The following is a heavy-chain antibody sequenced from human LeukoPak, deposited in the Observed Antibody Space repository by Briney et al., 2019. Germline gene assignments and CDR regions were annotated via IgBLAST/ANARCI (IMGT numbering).Heavy chain of an antibody. CDR3: ARARSSYGYGDAFDI. V-gene: IGHV3-66*01. CDR1: EFSVGSNY. CDR2: IYSGGST. Sequence: GGSLRLSCAASEFSVGSNYMTWVRQAPGKGLEWVSLIYSGGSTYYADSVKGRFTISRDNSKNTLYLQMNSLRAEDTAVYYCARARSSYGYGDAFDIWGQGTPVTASS. D-gene: IGHD5-18*01. J-gene: IGHJ3*02.